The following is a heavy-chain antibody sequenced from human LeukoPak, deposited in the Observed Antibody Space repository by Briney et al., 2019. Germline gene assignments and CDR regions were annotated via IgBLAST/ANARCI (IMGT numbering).Heavy chain of an antibody. J-gene: IGHJ4*02. D-gene: IGHD3-10*01. V-gene: IGHV3-21*04. CDR1: GFTFSSYS. CDR3: AKGRGDMVRGVIGNP. CDR2: ISSSSGYI. Sequence: PGGSLRLSCAASGFTFSSYSMNWVRQAPGKGLEWVSCISSSSGYIYYADSVKGRFTISRDNSKNTLYLQMNSLRTEDTALYYCAKGRGDMVRGVIGNPWGQGTLVTVSS.